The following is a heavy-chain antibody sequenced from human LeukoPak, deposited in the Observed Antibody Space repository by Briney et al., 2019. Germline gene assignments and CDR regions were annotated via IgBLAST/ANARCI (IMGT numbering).Heavy chain of an antibody. CDR1: GGSISSSSYY. D-gene: IGHD2-21*02. CDR3: AGLAVGTATIDY. V-gene: IGHV4-39*01. CDR2: IYYSGST. Sequence: SETLSLTCTVSGGSISSSSYYWGWIRQPPGKGLEWIGSIYYSGSTYYNPSLKSRVTISVDTSKNQFSLKLNSVAAADTAVYHCAGLAVGTATIDYWGQGTLVTVSS. J-gene: IGHJ4*02.